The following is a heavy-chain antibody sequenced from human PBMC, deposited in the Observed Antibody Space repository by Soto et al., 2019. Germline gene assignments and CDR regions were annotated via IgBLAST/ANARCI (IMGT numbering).Heavy chain of an antibody. D-gene: IGHD1-26*01. J-gene: IGHJ4*01. V-gene: IGHV6-1*01. CDR3: ARGEQYSGRIFDY. CDR1: GDSVSSNSAG. Sequence: SPTLSLTCALTGDSVSSNSAGWSWVRQSPSRGLEWLGRTYYRSKWYYEYAVSVRGRITINPDPSKNQYSLQLNSVTPEDTAVYFCARGEQYSGRIFDYWGQGTLVTVSS. CDR2: TYYRSKWYY.